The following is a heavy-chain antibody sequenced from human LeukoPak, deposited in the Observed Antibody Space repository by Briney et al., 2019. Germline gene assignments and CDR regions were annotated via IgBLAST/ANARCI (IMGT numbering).Heavy chain of an antibody. CDR2: IIPIFGTA. J-gene: IGHJ4*02. CDR1: GGTFSSYA. CDR3: SRGYCSSTSCYRSDN. Sequence: SVKLSCKASGGTFSSYAISWLRQAPGQGLEWMGGIIPIFGTANYAQKFQGRVTITADKSTSTAYMELSSLRSEDTAVYYCSRGYCSSTSCYRSDNWGQGTLVSVSS. D-gene: IGHD2-2*01. V-gene: IGHV1-69*06.